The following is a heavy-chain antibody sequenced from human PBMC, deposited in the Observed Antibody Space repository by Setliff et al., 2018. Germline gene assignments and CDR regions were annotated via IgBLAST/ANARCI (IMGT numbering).Heavy chain of an antibody. CDR1: GDTFSTYA. Sequence: ASVKVSCKASGDTFSTYALSWVRQAPGQGLEWMGGIIPLLETAKYAQKFQGRVTITANTLDLQMNSLRVEDTALYYCAKVKKQLIRGSGFDLWGQGTLVTVSS. J-gene: IGHJ4*02. V-gene: IGHV1-69*13. CDR3: AKVKKQLIRGSGFDL. CDR2: IIPLLETA. D-gene: IGHD2-8*01.